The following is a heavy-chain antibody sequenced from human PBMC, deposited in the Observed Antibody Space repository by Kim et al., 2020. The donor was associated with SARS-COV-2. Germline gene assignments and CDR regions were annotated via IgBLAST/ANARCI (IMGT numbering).Heavy chain of an antibody. J-gene: IGHJ4*02. V-gene: IGHV3-13*04. Sequence: GGSLRLSCAASGFTFSSYDMHWVRQATGKGLEWVSAIGTAGDTYYPGSVKGRFTISRENAKNSLYLQMNSLRAGDTAVYYCARARDGYNYGYFDYWGQGTLVTVSS. CDR3: ARARDGYNYGYFDY. CDR2: IGTAGDT. CDR1: GFTFSSYD. D-gene: IGHD5-12*01.